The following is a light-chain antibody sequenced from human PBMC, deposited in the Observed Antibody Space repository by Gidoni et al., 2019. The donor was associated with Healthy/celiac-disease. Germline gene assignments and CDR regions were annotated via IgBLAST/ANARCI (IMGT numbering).Light chain of an antibody. CDR2: AAS. Sequence: DIEMHLSPSSLSASVGDRVTITCRASQSISSYLDWYQQKPGKAPKLLIYAASSLESGVPSRFSGSGSGTEFTLTISSLQPDDFATYYCQQNYSTPLTFGQGTQLEIK. V-gene: IGKV1-39*01. CDR1: QSISSY. J-gene: IGKJ5*01. CDR3: QQNYSTPLT.